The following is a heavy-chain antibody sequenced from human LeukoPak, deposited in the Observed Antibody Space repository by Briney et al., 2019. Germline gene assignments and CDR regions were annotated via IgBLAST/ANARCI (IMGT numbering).Heavy chain of an antibody. CDR1: GFTFSSYG. Sequence: GRSLRLSCAASGFTFSSYGMHWVRQAPGKGLEWVAVIWYDGSNKYYADSVKGRFTISRDNSRNTLYLEMNSLRDEDTAVYYCAKEGTWGNWYFDLWGRGTLVIVTS. CDR3: AKEGTWGNWYFDL. D-gene: IGHD3-16*01. V-gene: IGHV3-33*06. CDR2: IWYDGSNK. J-gene: IGHJ2*01.